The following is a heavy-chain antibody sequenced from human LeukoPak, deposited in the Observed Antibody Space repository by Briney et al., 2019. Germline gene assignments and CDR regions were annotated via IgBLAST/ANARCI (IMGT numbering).Heavy chain of an antibody. D-gene: IGHD3-16*01. CDR3: ARQGDGVEYFYAVDV. CDR1: GGSLSPYY. J-gene: IGHJ6*02. Sequence: SETLSLTCTVSGGSLSPYYWGWIRQPPGKGLEWNAFIHYSGSTNYNLSLRTRVTISVDTTKNQFSLKVSSVTAADTAIYYCARQGDGVEYFYAVDVWGQGTTVTVSS. V-gene: IGHV4-59*08. CDR2: IHYSGST.